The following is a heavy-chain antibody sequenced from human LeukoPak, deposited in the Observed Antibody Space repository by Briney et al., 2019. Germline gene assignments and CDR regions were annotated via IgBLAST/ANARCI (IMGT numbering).Heavy chain of an antibody. Sequence: ASVKVSCKASGYTFTGYYMHWVRQAPGQGLEWMGWINPNSGSPSYAQKFQGRVTMTRDTSTSTVYMELSSLRSEDTAVYYCAREIGPRQLHLWGSAFDYWGQGTLVTVSS. CDR3: AREIGPRQLHLWGSAFDY. V-gene: IGHV1-46*01. CDR2: INPNSGSP. J-gene: IGHJ4*02. CDR1: GYTFTGYY. D-gene: IGHD5-18*01.